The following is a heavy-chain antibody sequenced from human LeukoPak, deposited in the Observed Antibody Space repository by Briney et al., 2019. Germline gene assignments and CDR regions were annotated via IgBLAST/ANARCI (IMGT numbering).Heavy chain of an antibody. CDR2: INPSGGGT. CDR1: GYTFTSYY. CDR3: ARDPGVSSSGLSYFDY. V-gene: IGHV1-46*01. J-gene: IGHJ4*02. Sequence: ASVKVSCKASGYTFTSYYMHWVRQAPGQGLEWMGIINPSGGGTSYAQKFQGRVTMTRDTSTSTVYMELSSLRSEDTAVYYCARDPGVSSSGLSYFDYWGQGTLVTVSS. D-gene: IGHD6-19*01.